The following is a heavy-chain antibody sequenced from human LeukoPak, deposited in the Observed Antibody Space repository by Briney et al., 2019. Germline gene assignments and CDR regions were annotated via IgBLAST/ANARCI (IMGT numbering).Heavy chain of an antibody. V-gene: IGHV4-59*08. D-gene: IGHD1-26*01. CDR1: GGSISSYY. Sequence: SETLSLTCTVSGGSISSYYWSWIRQPPGKGLEWIGYINYSGSTNYNPSLKSRVTISVDTSKNQFSLKLSSATAADAAVYYCARRKSGSFFDYWGQGTLVTVSS. CDR2: INYSGST. CDR3: ARRKSGSFFDY. J-gene: IGHJ4*02.